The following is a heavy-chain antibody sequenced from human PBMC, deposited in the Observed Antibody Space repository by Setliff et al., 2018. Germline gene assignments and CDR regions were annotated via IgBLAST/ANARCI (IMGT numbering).Heavy chain of an antibody. CDR2: IIPIPGIA. V-gene: IGHV1-69*10. J-gene: IGHJ6*03. CDR3: ARDRAARPPNSYYYYMDV. D-gene: IGHD6-6*01. Sequence: SVKVSCKASGYTFRSYAMNWVRQAPGQGLEWMGGIIPIPGIANYAQKFQGRVTITTDESTSTAYMELSSLRSEDTAVYYCARDRAARPPNSYYYYMDVWGKGTTVTVSS. CDR1: GYTFRSYA.